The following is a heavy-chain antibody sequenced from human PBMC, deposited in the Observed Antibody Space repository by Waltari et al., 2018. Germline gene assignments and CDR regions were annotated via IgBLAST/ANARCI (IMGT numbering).Heavy chain of an antibody. CDR1: GFTFSNYG. D-gene: IGHD2-2*02. V-gene: IGHV3-23*01. Sequence: GGGLVQPEGSLRLSCAASGFTFSNYGMSWVRQAPGKGLEWVSAISGSGGSTYYADSVKGRFTISRDNSENTLFLQMNSLRVEDTAMYYCAKSECRSTTCYINCWGQGTLVTVSS. J-gene: IGHJ4*02. CDR2: ISGSGGST. CDR3: AKSECRSTTCYINC.